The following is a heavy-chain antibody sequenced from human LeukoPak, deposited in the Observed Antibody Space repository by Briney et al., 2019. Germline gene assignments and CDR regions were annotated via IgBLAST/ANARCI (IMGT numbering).Heavy chain of an antibody. D-gene: IGHD3-16*01. Sequence: PSETLSLTCTVSGGSISSYYWSWIRQPPGKGLEWIGYIYYSGSTNYNPSLKSRVTISVDTSKNQFSLKLSSVTAADTAVYYCARLQRGFGARAYAFDIWGQGTMVTVSS. CDR3: ARLQRGFGARAYAFDI. CDR1: GGSISSYY. CDR2: IYYSGST. V-gene: IGHV4-59*08. J-gene: IGHJ3*02.